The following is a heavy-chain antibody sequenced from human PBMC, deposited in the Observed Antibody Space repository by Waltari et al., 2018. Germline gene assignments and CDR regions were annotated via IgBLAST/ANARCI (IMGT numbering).Heavy chain of an antibody. CDR2: IYYSGST. D-gene: IGHD3-3*01. CDR3: AREGRRDFWSGYYDLYYYGMDV. V-gene: IGHV4-39*07. CDR1: GGSISSSSYY. Sequence: QLQLQESGPGLVKPSETLSLTCTVSGGSISSSSYYWGWIRQPPGKGLGGIGSIYYSGSTYYNPSLKSRVTISVDTSKNQFSLKLSSVTAADTAVYYCAREGRRDFWSGYYDLYYYGMDVWGQGTTVTVSS. J-gene: IGHJ6*02.